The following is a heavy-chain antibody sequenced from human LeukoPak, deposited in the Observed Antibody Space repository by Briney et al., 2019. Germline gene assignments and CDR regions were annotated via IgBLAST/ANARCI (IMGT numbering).Heavy chain of an antibody. CDR3: ARVPGSVGYHDY. CDR1: GFTFSNHW. Sequence: GGCLRLSCAASGFTFSNHWMSWVRQAPGKGLEWVGNIKHDGSEIYYVDSVKGRFTISRDNAKNSLFLQINNLRAEDTAVYYCARVPGSVGYHDYWGQGTLVTVSS. CDR2: IKHDGSEI. V-gene: IGHV3-7*01. D-gene: IGHD5-12*01. J-gene: IGHJ4*02.